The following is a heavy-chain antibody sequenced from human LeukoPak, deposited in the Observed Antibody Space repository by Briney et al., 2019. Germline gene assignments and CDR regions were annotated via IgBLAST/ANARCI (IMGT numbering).Heavy chain of an antibody. CDR3: ARDRVNLLTTNPDY. J-gene: IGHJ4*02. CDR2: IYHSGST. D-gene: IGHD1-1*01. V-gene: IGHV4-38-2*02. CDR1: GYSISSAYY. Sequence: SETLSLTCTVSGYSISSAYYWGWIRQPPGKGLEWIGSIYHSGSTYYNPSLKSRVTISVDTSKNQFSLKLSSVTAADTAVYYCARDRVNLLTTNPDYWGQGTLVTVSS.